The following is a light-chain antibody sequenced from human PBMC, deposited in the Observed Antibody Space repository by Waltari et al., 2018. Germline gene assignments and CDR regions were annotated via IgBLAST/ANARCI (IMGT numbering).Light chain of an antibody. V-gene: IGKV3-20*01. CDR2: GAS. Sequence: DIVLTQSPGTLSLSPGERATLSCRASQSVSSSYLAWYQQKHGQAPRLRIYGASSRATGIPDRFSGSGSGTDFSLTISRLEPEDFAVYYGQRYGSSPLTFGGGTKVEIK. CDR1: QSVSSSY. CDR3: QRYGSSPLT. J-gene: IGKJ4*01.